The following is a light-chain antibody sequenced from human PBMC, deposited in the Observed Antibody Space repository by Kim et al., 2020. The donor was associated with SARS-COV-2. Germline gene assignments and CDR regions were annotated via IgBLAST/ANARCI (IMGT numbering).Light chain of an antibody. Sequence: EILMTQSPGTLSVFPGERATRFCRASHSVSTNLAWYQQKPGNAPRLLMYGAFLRAAGVPARFSASGSGPEFTITTSSLPSEDFAVYDCQQYDNWPPWTFGQGTKVDIK. V-gene: IGKV3-15*01. CDR1: HSVSTN. CDR3: QQYDNWPPWT. CDR2: GAF. J-gene: IGKJ1*01.